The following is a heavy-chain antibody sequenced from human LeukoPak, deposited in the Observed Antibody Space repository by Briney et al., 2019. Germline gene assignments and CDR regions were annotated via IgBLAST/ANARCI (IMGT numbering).Heavy chain of an antibody. Sequence: SETLSLTCTVSGAPINSYYWNWIRQPPGKGLEWIGTISYSGTTYSNPSLKSRVTISVDTSKTQFSLNLTSVTAADTAVYYCARGIVAAILEDYYYMDVWGKGTTVTVSS. J-gene: IGHJ6*03. CDR1: GAPINSYY. CDR2: ISYSGTT. CDR3: ARGIVAAILEDYYYMDV. V-gene: IGHV4-59*04. D-gene: IGHD5-12*01.